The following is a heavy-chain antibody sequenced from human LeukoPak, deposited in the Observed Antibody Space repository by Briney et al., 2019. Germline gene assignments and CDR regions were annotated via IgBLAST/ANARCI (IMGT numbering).Heavy chain of an antibody. CDR3: AKGATMIVVVITAYFDY. D-gene: IGHD3-22*01. J-gene: IGHJ4*02. CDR1: GFTFSSYA. Sequence: PGGSLRLSCADSGFTFSSYAMSWVRQAPGKGLEWVSAISGSGGSTYYADSVKGRFTISRDNSKNTLYLQMNSLRAEDTAVYYCAKGATMIVVVITAYFDYWGQGTLVTVSS. V-gene: IGHV3-23*01. CDR2: ISGSGGST.